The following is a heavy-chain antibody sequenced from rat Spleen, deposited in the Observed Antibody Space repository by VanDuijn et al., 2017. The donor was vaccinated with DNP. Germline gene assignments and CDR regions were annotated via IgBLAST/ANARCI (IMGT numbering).Heavy chain of an antibody. Sequence: EVQLQESGPGLVKPSQSLSLTCSVTGYSITSTYWGWIRKFPGNKMEWIGHISSSGSTSYNPSLRSRISITRDTSKNQFFLQLNSVTTEDTATYYCASLGAGYAMDAWGQGTSVTVSS. V-gene: IGHV3-1*01. CDR3: ASLGAGYAMDA. J-gene: IGHJ4*01. CDR1: GYSITSTY. D-gene: IGHD5-1*01. CDR2: ISSSGST.